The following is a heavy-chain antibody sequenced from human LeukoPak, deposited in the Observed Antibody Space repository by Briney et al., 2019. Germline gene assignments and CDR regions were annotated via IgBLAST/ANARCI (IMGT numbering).Heavy chain of an antibody. V-gene: IGHV1-2*02. D-gene: IGHD6-13*01. CDR3: ARGAEAETSPLDF. CDR1: GYIFSDYY. Sequence: ASVKVSCKASGYIFSDYYMHRVRQAPGQGLEWLGWINPKSGAADYAQQFRGRVTMTRDTSINTDYMEMKRVTSDDTAVYYCARGAEAETSPLDFWGQGTLVIVS. CDR2: INPKSGAA. J-gene: IGHJ4*02.